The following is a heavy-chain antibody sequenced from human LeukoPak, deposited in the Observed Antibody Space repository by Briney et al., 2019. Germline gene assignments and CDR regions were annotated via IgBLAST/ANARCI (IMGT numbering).Heavy chain of an antibody. V-gene: IGHV6-1*01. CDR2: TYYRSTWYN. CDR3: AREVYSSSWV. D-gene: IGHD6-13*01. CDR1: GDSVSSNSVT. Sequence: SQTLSLTCAISGDSVSSNSVTWNWIRQSPSRGLEWLGRTYYRSTWYNDYAVSVRGRITVNPDTSKNQFSLHLNSVTPEDTAVYYCAREVYSSSWVWGQGTLVTVSS. J-gene: IGHJ4*02.